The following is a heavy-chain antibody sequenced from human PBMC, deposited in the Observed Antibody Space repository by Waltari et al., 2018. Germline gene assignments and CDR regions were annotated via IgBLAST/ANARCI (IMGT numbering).Heavy chain of an antibody. Sequence: EVQLLESGGGLVQPGWSLRLSCAASGLPFSSDDMNWVRQAPGKGLEWVSYITNSGGSTYHADSVKGRFTISRDNSKNMLYLQMNSLRAEDTAVYYCARRPCRDGNCYMDHWGQGTLVTVSS. CDR2: ITNSGGST. D-gene: IGHD2-15*01. J-gene: IGHJ4*02. CDR1: GLPFSSDD. V-gene: IGHV3-23*01. CDR3: ARRPCRDGNCYMDH.